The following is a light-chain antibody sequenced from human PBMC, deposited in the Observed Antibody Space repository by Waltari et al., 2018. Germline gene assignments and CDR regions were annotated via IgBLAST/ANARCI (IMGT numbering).Light chain of an antibody. J-gene: IGLJ3*02. CDR2: LNSDGTH. CDR1: SGHSNYA. CDR3: QTWGTGIRV. V-gene: IGLV4-69*01. Sequence: QLVLTQSPSASAPLGASVKLTCPLSSGHSNYAIAWHQQQPEKGPRYLMKLNSDGTHNKGDGIPDRFSGSSSGAERYLTISSLQSEDEADYYCQTWGTGIRVFGGGTKLTVL.